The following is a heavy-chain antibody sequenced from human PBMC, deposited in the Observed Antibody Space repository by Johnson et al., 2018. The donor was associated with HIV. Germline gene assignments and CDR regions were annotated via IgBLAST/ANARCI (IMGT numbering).Heavy chain of an antibody. CDR3: ARIPGSGWEHDAFDI. V-gene: IGHV3-30*04. CDR2: ISYDGSNT. J-gene: IGHJ3*02. D-gene: IGHD6-19*01. Sequence: QVQLVESGGGVVQPGGSLRLSCAASGFTFSSYAMHWVRQAPGKGLEWVAVISYDGSNTYYVDSVKGRFTISRDSSKNTLYLQMNSLRADDTALYYCARIPGSGWEHDAFDIWGQGTMVTVSS. CDR1: GFTFSSYA.